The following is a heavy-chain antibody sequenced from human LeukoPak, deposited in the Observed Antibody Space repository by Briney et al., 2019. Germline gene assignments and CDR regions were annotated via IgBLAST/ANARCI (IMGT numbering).Heavy chain of an antibody. J-gene: IGHJ6*02. CDR3: ARGPDEYCSNTSCYHYYYYGMDV. D-gene: IGHD2-2*01. Sequence: GGSLRLSCGASGFTFSSDWMSWVRQAPGKGREWVANIKQDGSENYYVDSVKGRFTISRDNAKNSLYLQMNSLRAEDTAVYYCARGPDEYCSNTSCYHYYYYGMDVWGQGTTVTVSS. CDR1: GFTFSSDW. V-gene: IGHV3-7*01. CDR2: IKQDGSEN.